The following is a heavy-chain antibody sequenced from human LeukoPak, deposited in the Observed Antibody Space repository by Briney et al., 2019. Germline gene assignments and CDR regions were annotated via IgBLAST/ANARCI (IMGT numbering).Heavy chain of an antibody. CDR3: AREKGGDYDFWSGYPAYYYYGMDV. D-gene: IGHD3-3*01. Sequence: PGGSLRLSCAASGFIFSSYAMNWVRQAPGKGLEWVSSISSSSSYIYYADSVKGRFTISRDNAKNSLYLQMNSLRAEDTAVYYCAREKGGDYDFWSGYPAYYYYGMDVWGQGTTVTVSS. J-gene: IGHJ6*02. V-gene: IGHV3-21*01. CDR2: ISSSSSYI. CDR1: GFIFSSYA.